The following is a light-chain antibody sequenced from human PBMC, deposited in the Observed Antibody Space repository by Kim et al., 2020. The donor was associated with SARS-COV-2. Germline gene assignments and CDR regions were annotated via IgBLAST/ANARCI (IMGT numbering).Light chain of an antibody. CDR3: QQYGSSPYT. CDR2: GAS. V-gene: IGKV3-20*01. CDR1: QSVSRSY. J-gene: IGKJ2*01. Sequence: LSPGEGATLACRASQSVSRSYLAWYQQKHGQAPRLLIYGASSRATGIPDRFSGSGSGTDFTLTISRLEPEDFAVYYCQQYGSSPYTFGQGTKLEI.